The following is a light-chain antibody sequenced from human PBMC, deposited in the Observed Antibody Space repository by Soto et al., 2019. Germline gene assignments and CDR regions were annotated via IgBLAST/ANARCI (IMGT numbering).Light chain of an antibody. J-gene: IGKJ1*01. CDR1: QSVSSN. Sequence: EIVMTQSPATLSVSPGERATLSCRASQSVSSNLAWYQQKPGQAPRLLIYGASTRATGIPARFSGSGSGTEFPLTISSLQSEDFAVYYCQKYNNWPTWTFGQGTKVEIK. CDR3: QKYNNWPTWT. CDR2: GAS. V-gene: IGKV3-15*01.